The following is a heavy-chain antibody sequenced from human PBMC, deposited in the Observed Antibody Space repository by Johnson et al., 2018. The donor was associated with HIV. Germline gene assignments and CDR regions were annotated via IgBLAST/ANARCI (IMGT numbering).Heavy chain of an antibody. Sequence: QVQLVESGGGLVQSGGSLRLSCAASGFTFSDFFMSWIRQAPGKGLEWVAVIWYDGSNKYYADSVKGRFTISRDNSKNTLYLQMNSLRAEDTAVYYCARGQLWLLDDALDIWGQGTMVTVSS. CDR1: GFTFSDFF. J-gene: IGHJ3*02. CDR3: ARGQLWLLDDALDI. V-gene: IGHV3-33*08. D-gene: IGHD5-18*01. CDR2: IWYDGSNK.